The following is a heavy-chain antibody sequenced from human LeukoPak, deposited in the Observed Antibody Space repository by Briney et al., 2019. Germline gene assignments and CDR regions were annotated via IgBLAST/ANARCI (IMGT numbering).Heavy chain of an antibody. V-gene: IGHV3-21*01. CDR1: GFTFSSYS. CDR2: ISSSSSYI. D-gene: IGHD3-22*01. J-gene: IGHJ4*02. CDR3: ARDFAQTYYYDSSGYRGGYY. Sequence: PGGSLRLSCAASGFTFSSYSMNWVRQAPGKGLEWVSSISSSSSYIYYADSVKGRFTISRDNAKNSLYLQMNSLRAEDTAVYYCARDFAQTYYYDSSGYRGGYYWGQGTLVTVSS.